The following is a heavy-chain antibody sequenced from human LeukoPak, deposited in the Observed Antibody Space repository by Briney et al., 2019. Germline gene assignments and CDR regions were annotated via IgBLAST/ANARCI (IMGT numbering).Heavy chain of an antibody. CDR2: ISSSGGST. CDR1: GFTFNDYA. V-gene: IGHV3-64D*09. CDR3: VKGGVTTNF. D-gene: IGHD4-17*01. J-gene: IGHJ4*02. Sequence: GWSLRLSCSASGFTFNDYAIHWVRQAPGKGLEYVSAISSSGGSTYYADSVKGRFTISRDNSKNTLYLQMSSLRAEDTAVYYCVKGGVTTNFWGQGTLVTVSS.